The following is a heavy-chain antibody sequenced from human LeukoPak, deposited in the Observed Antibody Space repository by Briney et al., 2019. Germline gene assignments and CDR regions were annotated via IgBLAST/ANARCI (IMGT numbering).Heavy chain of an antibody. CDR1: GFTISSYS. CDR2: ISSSSSYI. D-gene: IGHD3-22*01. J-gene: IGHJ4*02. V-gene: IGHV3-21*01. Sequence: GGSLRLSCAASGFTISSYSMNWVRQAPGKGLEWVSSISSSSSYIYYADSVKGRFTISRDNAKNSLYLQMNSLRAEDTAVYYCARGGHYYDSSGYYYVSYWGQGTLVTVSS. CDR3: ARGGHYYDSSGYYYVSY.